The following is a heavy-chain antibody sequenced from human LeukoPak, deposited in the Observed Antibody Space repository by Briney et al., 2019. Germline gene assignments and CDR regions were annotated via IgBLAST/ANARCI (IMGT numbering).Heavy chain of an antibody. J-gene: IGHJ4*02. CDR1: AGSISNYF. CDR3: ARHGRMVIMSKFSTGIDQ. D-gene: IGHD2-8*01. Sequence: SQTLSLTCTVPAGSISNYFWSWVRQPPGKGLEWLGYIYYTGMTNSNASLTSRVTISMDPSKDQFSLTLRSVTGADTAIYYWARHGRMVIMSKFSTGIDQWGQGTLVTVSS. V-gene: IGHV4-59*08. CDR2: IYYTGMT.